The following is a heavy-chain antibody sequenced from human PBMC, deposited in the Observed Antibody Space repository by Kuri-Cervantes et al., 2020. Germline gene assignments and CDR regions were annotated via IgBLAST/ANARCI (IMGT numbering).Heavy chain of an antibody. V-gene: IGHV3-9*01. D-gene: IGHD2-15*01. CDR1: SFTFSRFW. CDR3: AKAAYYYYMDV. Sequence: SLKISCAASSFTFSRFWMTWVRQAPGKGLEWVSGISWNSGSIGYADSVKGRFTIPRDNAKNSLYLQMNSLRAEDTALYYCAKAAYYYYMDVWGKGTTVTVSS. CDR2: ISWNSGSI. J-gene: IGHJ6*03.